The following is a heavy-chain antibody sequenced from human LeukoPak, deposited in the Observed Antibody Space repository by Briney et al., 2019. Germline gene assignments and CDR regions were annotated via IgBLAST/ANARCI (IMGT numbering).Heavy chain of an antibody. V-gene: IGHV1-69*01. Sequence: SVKVSCKASGGTFSSYAISWVRQAPGQGLEWMGGIIPIFGTANYAQKFQGRVTITADESTSTAYMELSSLRSEDTAVYYCARKPFIKKPHPLDYWGQGTLVSVSS. J-gene: IGHJ4*02. D-gene: IGHD3-10*01. CDR1: GGTFSSYA. CDR3: ARKPFIKKPHPLDY. CDR2: IIPIFGTA.